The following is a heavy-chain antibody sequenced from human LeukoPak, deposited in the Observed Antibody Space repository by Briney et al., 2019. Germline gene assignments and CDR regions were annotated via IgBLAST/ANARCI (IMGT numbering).Heavy chain of an antibody. CDR1: GFTFSSYG. J-gene: IGHJ4*02. CDR3: ARDFQLLRFLEWLFDY. Sequence: GGSLRLSCAASGFTFSSYGMHWVRQAPGKGLEWVAVISYDGSNKYYADSVKGRFTISRDNSKNTLYLQMNSLRAEDTAVYYCARDFQLLRFLEWLFDYWGQGTLVTVSS. CDR2: ISYDGSNK. V-gene: IGHV3-30*03. D-gene: IGHD3-3*01.